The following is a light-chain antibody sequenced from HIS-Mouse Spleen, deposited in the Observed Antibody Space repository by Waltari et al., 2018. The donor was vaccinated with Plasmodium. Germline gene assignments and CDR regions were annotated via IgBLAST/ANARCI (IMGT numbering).Light chain of an antibody. CDR3: CSYAGSYTYV. V-gene: IGLV2-11*01. CDR1: SRDVGRYNY. J-gene: IGLJ1*01. Sequence: QSALTQPRSVSGSPGQSVTISCPGPSRDVGRYNYFSWYQQHPGKAPKLMIYDVSKRPSGVPDRFSGSKSGNTASLTISGLQAEDEADYYCCSYAGSYTYVFGTGTKVTVL. CDR2: DVS.